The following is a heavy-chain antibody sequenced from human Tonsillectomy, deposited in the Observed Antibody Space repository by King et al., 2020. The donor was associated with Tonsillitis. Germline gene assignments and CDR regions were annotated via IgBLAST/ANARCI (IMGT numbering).Heavy chain of an antibody. J-gene: IGHJ4*02. D-gene: IGHD2-2*01. CDR2: ISGSGGST. CDR1: GFTFSSYA. CDR3: GKGGRYCSSTSCYGGEY. V-gene: IGHV3-23*04. Sequence: QLVQSGGGLVQPGGSLRPSCAASGFTFSSYAMSWVRQAPGKGLEWVSAISGSGGSTYYADSVKGPFTISRDNSKNTLYLQMNSLRAEDTGVYYWGKGGRYCSSTSCYGGEYWGQGTLVTGSS.